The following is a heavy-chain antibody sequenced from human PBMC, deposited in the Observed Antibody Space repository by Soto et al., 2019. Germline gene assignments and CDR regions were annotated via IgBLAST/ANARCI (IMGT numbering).Heavy chain of an antibody. D-gene: IGHD6-13*01. J-gene: IGHJ5*02. CDR1: GGSFSGYY. V-gene: IGHV4-34*01. CDR2: INHSGST. CDR3: ARGRLRAAAGPRWFDP. Sequence: PSETLSLTCAVYGGSFSGYYWSWIRQPPGKGLEWIGEINHSGSTNYNPSLKSRVTISVDTSKNQFSLKLSSVTAADTAVYYCARGRLRAAAGPRWFDPWGQGTLVTLSS.